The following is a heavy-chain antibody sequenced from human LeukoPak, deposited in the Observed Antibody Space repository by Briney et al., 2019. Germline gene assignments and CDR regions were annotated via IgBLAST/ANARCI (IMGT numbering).Heavy chain of an antibody. V-gene: IGHV1-18*01. CDR1: GYTFTSYG. Sequence: ASVKVSCKASGYTFTSYGISWVRQAPGRGLGWMGWIGPYNGNTNYAQNLQGRVTMTTDTSTSTAYMELGSLGSDDTAVYYCARDQDSLVRGVIGYWGQGTLVTVSS. CDR2: IGPYNGNT. D-gene: IGHD3-10*01. CDR3: ARDQDSLVRGVIGY. J-gene: IGHJ4*02.